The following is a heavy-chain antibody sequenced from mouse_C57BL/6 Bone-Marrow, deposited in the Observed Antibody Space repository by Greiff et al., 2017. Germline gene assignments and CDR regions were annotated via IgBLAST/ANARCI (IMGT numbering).Heavy chain of an antibody. CDR2: IDPSDSYT. J-gene: IGHJ2*01. CDR1: GYTFTSYW. D-gene: IGHD1-1*01. Sequence: VQLQQPGAELVMPGASVKLSCKASGYTFTSYWMHWVKQRPGQGLEWIGEIDPSDSYTNYNQTFKGKSTLTVAKSSSPAYMQLSSLTSEDSAVYYCARDYYGSSYWSYYFDYWGQGTTLTVSS. CDR3: ARDYYGSSYWSYYFDY. V-gene: IGHV1-69*01.